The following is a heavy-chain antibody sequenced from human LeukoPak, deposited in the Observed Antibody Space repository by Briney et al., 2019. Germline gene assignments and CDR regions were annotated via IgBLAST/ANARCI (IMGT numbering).Heavy chain of an antibody. CDR2: INSDGSTT. CDR1: GFTFSNYW. V-gene: IGHV3-74*01. D-gene: IGHD1-26*01. CDR3: VRDLRESDF. Sequence: GGSLRLSCAASGFTFSNYWMHWVRQAPGKGLVWVSRINSDGSTTNYADSVMGRITVSRDSAKNTVYLQMNSLRAEDTAVYYCVRDLRESDFWGQGSLVTVSS. J-gene: IGHJ4*02.